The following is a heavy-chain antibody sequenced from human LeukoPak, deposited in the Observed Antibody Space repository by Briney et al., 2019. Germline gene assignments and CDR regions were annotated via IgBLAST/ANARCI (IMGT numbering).Heavy chain of an antibody. D-gene: IGHD3-10*01. CDR3: ARDNRGHGSGTFDY. V-gene: IGHV3-64*01. J-gene: IGHJ4*02. CDR2: ISSNGGST. Sequence: GGSLRLSCAASGFTFSSYAMHWVRQAPGKGLEYVSAISSNGGSTYYANSVKGRFTISRDNSKNTLYLQMGSLRAEDMAVYYCARDNRGHGSGTFDYWGQGTLDTVSS. CDR1: GFTFSSYA.